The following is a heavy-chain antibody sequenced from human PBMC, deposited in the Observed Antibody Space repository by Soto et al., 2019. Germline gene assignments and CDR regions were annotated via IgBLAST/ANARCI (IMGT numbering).Heavy chain of an antibody. Sequence: GGSLRLSCAASGFTFSSYAMSWVRQAPGKGLEWVSAISGSGGSTYYADSVKGRFTISRDNSKNTLYLQMNSLRAEDTAVYYCAKDGGSLYSSSWYGYYYYGMDVWGQGTTVTVAS. D-gene: IGHD6-13*01. CDR2: ISGSGGST. CDR1: GFTFSSYA. V-gene: IGHV3-23*01. J-gene: IGHJ6*02. CDR3: AKDGGSLYSSSWYGYYYYGMDV.